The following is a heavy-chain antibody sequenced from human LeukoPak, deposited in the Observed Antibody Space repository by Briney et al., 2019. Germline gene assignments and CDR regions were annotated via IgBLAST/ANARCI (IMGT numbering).Heavy chain of an antibody. D-gene: IGHD3-22*01. Sequence: GGSLRLSCATSGFSFSSYAMSWVRQAPGKGLEWVSAMSSSDDGRYYAASVRGRFTISRDTSRSTLYLQMNSLRAEDTAVYYCAKGEYYYDSSGYPNFDYWGQGTLVTVSS. CDR2: MSSSDDGR. CDR3: AKGEYYYDSSGYPNFDY. J-gene: IGHJ4*02. V-gene: IGHV3-23*01. CDR1: GFSFSSYA.